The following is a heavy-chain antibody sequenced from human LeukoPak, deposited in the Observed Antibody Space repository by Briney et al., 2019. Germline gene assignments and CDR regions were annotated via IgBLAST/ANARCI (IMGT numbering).Heavy chain of an antibody. D-gene: IGHD3-22*01. J-gene: IGHJ5*02. CDR1: GGSISSGDYY. CDR3: ARVPDSSGAGFDP. V-gene: IGHV4-30-4*01. CDR2: IYYSGST. Sequence: SETLSLTCTVSGGSISSGDYYWSWIRQPPGKGLEWIGYIYYSGSTYYNPSLKSRVTISVDTSKNQFSLKLSSVTAADTAVYYCARVPDSSGAGFDPWGQGTLVTVSS.